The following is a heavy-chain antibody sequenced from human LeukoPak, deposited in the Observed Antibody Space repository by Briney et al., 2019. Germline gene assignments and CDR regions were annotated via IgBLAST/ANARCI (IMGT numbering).Heavy chain of an antibody. Sequence: PSETLSLTCAVYGGSFSGYYWSWIRQPPGKGLEWMGEINHSGSTNYNPSLKSRVTISVDTSKNQCSLKMSSVTAADTGVYYCARRARWQPNMIYFYCCYYLDVWGKGTTVTISS. D-gene: IGHD1/OR15-1a*01. J-gene: IGHJ6*03. V-gene: IGHV4-34*01. CDR2: INHSGST. CDR3: ARRARWQPNMIYFYCCYYLDV. CDR1: GGSFSGYY.